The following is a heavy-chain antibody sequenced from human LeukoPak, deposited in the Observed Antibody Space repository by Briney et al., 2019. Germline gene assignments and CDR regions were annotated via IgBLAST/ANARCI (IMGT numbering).Heavy chain of an antibody. Sequence: PGGSLRLSCAASGFSFRSYSMNWVRQAPGKGREWLSYISHNGNTVYYADSVKGRFTISRDNSKNTLYLQMSSLRVEDTAVYYCAKGGEWELLTGYFDYWGQGALVTVSS. D-gene: IGHD1-26*01. CDR1: GFSFRSYS. CDR2: ISHNGNTV. V-gene: IGHV3-48*01. CDR3: AKGGEWELLTGYFDY. J-gene: IGHJ4*02.